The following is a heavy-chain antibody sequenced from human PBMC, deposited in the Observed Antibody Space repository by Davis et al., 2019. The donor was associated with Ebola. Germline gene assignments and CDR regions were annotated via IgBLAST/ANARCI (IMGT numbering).Heavy chain of an antibody. CDR3: ATIEDTDMVGAFDI. CDR1: GGSISNYY. D-gene: IGHD5-18*01. J-gene: IGHJ3*02. Sequence: MPSETLSLTCTVSGGSISNYYWSWIRQPPGKGLVWIGSTFHSGSTNYNPSLKSRDIISVDTSKNQLSLQLSSLTAADTAVYYCATIEDTDMVGAFDIWGQGTMVTVSS. CDR2: TFHSGST. V-gene: IGHV4-59*08.